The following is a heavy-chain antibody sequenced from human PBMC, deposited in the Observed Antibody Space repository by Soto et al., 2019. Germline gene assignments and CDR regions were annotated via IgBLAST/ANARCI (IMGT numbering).Heavy chain of an antibody. CDR3: ARSSGDPRRYYFDY. CDR2: ISGSGGST. D-gene: IGHD2-21*01. Sequence: GGSLRLSCSASGFTFSSYAMSWVRQAPGKGLDWVSAISGSGGSTYYADSVKGRFTISRDNSKNTLYLQMNSLRAEDTAVYYYARSSGDPRRYYFDYWGQGTLVTVSS. J-gene: IGHJ4*02. CDR1: GFTFSSYA. V-gene: IGHV3-23*01.